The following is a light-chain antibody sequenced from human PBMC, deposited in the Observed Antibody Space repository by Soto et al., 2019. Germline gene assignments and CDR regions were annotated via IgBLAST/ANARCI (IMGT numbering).Light chain of an antibody. CDR2: DAS. J-gene: IGKJ1*01. CDR1: QSISPW. CDR3: LQYHTSRT. V-gene: IGKV1-5*01. Sequence: DIQMTQSPSTLSASVGDRVTITCRASQSISPWLAWYQQKPGKAPKLLIFDASNLESGVPSRFSGSGSGTEFTLTISSLQPDDFATYFCLQYHTSRTFGQGTKVEVK.